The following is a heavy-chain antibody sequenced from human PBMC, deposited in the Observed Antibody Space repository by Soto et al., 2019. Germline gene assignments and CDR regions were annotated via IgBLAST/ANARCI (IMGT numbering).Heavy chain of an antibody. J-gene: IGHJ4*02. V-gene: IGHV3-33*01. Sequence: QVQLVESGGGVVQPGRSLRLSCAASGFTFSSYGMHWVRQAPGKGLEWVAVIWYDGSNKYYADSVKGRFTISRDNSKNTLYLQRNSLRAEDTAVYYCARGVDDILTGYYNLLDYCGQGTLVTVSS. CDR3: ARGVDDILTGYYNLLDY. D-gene: IGHD3-9*01. CDR1: GFTFSSYG. CDR2: IWYDGSNK.